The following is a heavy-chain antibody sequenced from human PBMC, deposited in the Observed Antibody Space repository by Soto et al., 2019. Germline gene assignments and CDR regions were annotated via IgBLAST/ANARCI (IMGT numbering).Heavy chain of an antibody. J-gene: IGHJ4*02. CDR2: IIPIFGTA. D-gene: IGHD3-22*01. Sequence: QVQLVQSGAEVKKPGSSVKVSCKASGGTFSSYAISWVRQAPGQGLEWMGGIIPIFGTANYAQKLQGRVTITEDESTSTAYMELSSLRSEDTAVYYCARDRRGYYDSSGYGPEYYFDYWGQGTLVTVSS. CDR1: GGTFSSYA. CDR3: ARDRRGYYDSSGYGPEYYFDY. V-gene: IGHV1-69*01.